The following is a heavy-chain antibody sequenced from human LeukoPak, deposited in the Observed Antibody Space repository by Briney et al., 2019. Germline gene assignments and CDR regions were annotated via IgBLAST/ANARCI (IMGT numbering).Heavy chain of an antibody. CDR3: ARGRGGDYQNYYYYYYMDV. V-gene: IGHV1-8*01. J-gene: IGHJ6*03. D-gene: IGHD4-17*01. CDR2: MNPNSGNT. Sequence: GASVKVSCKASGYTFTSYDINWVRQATGQGLEWMGWMNPNSGNTGYAQKFQGRATMTRNTSISTAYMGLSSLRSEDTAVYYCARGRGGDYQNYYYYYYMDVWGKGTTVTVSS. CDR1: GYTFTSYD.